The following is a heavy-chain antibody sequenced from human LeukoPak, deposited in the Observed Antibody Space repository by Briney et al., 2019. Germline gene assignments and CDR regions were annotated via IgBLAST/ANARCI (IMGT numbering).Heavy chain of an antibody. D-gene: IGHD3-9*01. V-gene: IGHV1-69*06. CDR2: IIPIFGTA. CDR3: ARTIYDIRPPYMDV. CDR1: GGTFSSYA. J-gene: IGHJ6*03. Sequence: GSSVKVSCKASGGTFSSYAISWVRQAPGQGLEWMGGIIPIFGTANYAQKFQGRVTITADKSTSTAYMELSSLRSEDTAVYYCARTIYDIRPPYMDVWGKGTTVTISS.